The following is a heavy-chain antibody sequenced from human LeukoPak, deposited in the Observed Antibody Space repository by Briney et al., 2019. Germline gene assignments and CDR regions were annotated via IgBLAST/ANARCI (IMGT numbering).Heavy chain of an antibody. CDR1: GFAFSSSG. V-gene: IGHV3-30*18. CDR2: ISYDGSNK. CDR3: AKEYCSNSVCHSLDY. J-gene: IGHJ4*02. D-gene: IGHD2-8*01. Sequence: GGSLRLSCAASGFAFSSSGMHWVRQAPGKGLEWVAVISYDGSNKYYADSVKGRLTFSRDNSKNTLYPQMNSLRAEDTAVYYCAKEYCSNSVCHSLDYWGQGTLVTVSS.